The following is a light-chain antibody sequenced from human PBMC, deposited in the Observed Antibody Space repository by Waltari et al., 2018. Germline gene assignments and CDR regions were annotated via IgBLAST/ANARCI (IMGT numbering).Light chain of an antibody. CDR1: QTISSY. V-gene: IGKV1-39*01. CDR2: TAS. J-gene: IGKJ1*01. Sequence: DIQMTQSPSSLSASVGDRVTITCRASQTISSYLNWYQQKPGKAPHLLISTASSLQSGVPSRFSGSGSGTDFTLTISSLQPEDFATYYCQQSSSTPPWTFGQGTKVEIK. CDR3: QQSSSTPPWT.